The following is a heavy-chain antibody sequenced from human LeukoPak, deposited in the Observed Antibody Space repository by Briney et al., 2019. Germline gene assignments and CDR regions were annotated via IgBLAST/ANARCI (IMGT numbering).Heavy chain of an antibody. Sequence: PGGSLRLSCAASGFTFSSYAMHWVRQAPGKGLEWVAVISYDGSNKYYADSVKGRFTISRDNSKNTLYLQMNSLRAEDTAVYYCARLQLWLDYWGQGTLVTVSS. CDR1: GFTFSSYA. CDR3: ARLQLWLDY. CDR2: ISYDGSNK. J-gene: IGHJ4*02. V-gene: IGHV3-30-3*01. D-gene: IGHD5-18*01.